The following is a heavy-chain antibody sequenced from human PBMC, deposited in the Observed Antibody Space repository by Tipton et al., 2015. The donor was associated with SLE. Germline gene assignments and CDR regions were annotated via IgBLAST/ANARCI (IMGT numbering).Heavy chain of an antibody. J-gene: IGHJ4*02. CDR3: ASGTLEWSHEPDY. CDR1: GGSISSYY. CDR2: ISYSTGT. V-gene: IGHV4-59*12. D-gene: IGHD3-3*01. Sequence: LSLTCTVSGGSISSYYWSWIRQPPGKGLEWIGYISYSTGTNYNPSLKSRVTISVDKSKNQFSLRLSSVTAADTAMFYCASGTLEWSHEPDYWGQGTLVTVSS.